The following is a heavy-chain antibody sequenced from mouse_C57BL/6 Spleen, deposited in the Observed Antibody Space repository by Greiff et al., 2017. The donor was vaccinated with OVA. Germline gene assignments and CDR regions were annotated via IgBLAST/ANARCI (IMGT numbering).Heavy chain of an antibody. CDR2: INSDGGSN. Sequence: EVQRVESGGGLVQPGESLKLSCESYEYEFPSHDMSWVRKTPEKRLELVAAINSDGGSNYYTDTMERRFIISRDNTKKTLYLQMSSLRSEDTALYYCARHGYYGNYFDYWGQGTTLTVSS. CDR3: ARHGYYGNYFDY. J-gene: IGHJ2*01. CDR1: EYEFPSHD. V-gene: IGHV5-2*01. D-gene: IGHD1-1*01.